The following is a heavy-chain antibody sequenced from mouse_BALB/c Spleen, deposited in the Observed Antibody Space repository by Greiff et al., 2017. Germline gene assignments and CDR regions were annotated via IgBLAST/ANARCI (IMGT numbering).Heavy chain of an antibody. CDR2: ISDGGSYT. J-gene: IGHJ3*01. Sequence: EVQVVESGGGLVKPGGSLKLSCAASGFTFSDYYMYWVRQTPEKRLEWVATISDGGSYTYYPDSVKGRFTISRDNAKNNLYLQMSSLKSEDTAMYYCARGYGKSSAWFAYWGQGTLVTVSA. CDR1: GFTFSDYY. D-gene: IGHD2-1*01. CDR3: ARGYGKSSAWFAY. V-gene: IGHV5-4*02.